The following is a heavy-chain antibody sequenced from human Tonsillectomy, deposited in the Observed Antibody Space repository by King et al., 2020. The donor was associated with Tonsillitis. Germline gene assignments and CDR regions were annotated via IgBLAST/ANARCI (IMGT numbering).Heavy chain of an antibody. D-gene: IGHD6-19*01. CDR3: ARSDSSGWYADGFDI. Sequence: QLVQSGAEVKKPGASVKVSCKASGYTFTNYGISWVRQAPGQGLEWMGWISVYNLNTNYAQKFQGRVTMTTDTSTSTAYMELRSLSSDDTAVYYCARSDSSGWYADGFDIWGQGTMVSVSS. CDR2: ISVYNLNT. J-gene: IGHJ3*02. CDR1: GYTFTNYG. V-gene: IGHV1-18*01.